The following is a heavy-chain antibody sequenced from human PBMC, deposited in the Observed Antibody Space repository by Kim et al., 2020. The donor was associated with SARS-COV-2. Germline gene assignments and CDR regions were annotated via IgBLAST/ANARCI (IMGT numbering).Heavy chain of an antibody. V-gene: IGHV6-1*01. CDR3: ARDWVEMATMGWVGYYYYGMDV. Sequence: SQTLSLTCAISGDRVSSNSAAWNWISQSPSRGLEWLGRTYYRSKWYNDYAVSVKSRITINPDTSKNQFSLQLNSVAPEDTAVYYCARDWVEMATMGWVGYYYYGMDVWGQGTTVTVSS. D-gene: IGHD5-12*01. J-gene: IGHJ6*02. CDR2: TYYRSKWYN. CDR1: GDRVSSNSAA.